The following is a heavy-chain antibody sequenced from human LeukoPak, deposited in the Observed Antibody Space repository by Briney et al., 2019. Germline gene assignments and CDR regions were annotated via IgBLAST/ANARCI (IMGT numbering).Heavy chain of an antibody. D-gene: IGHD4-23*01. CDR2: ISSSGSTI. CDR1: GYTLTELS. CDR3: ARVGIYGGNLFDY. J-gene: IGHJ4*02. V-gene: IGHV3-11*04. Sequence: SCKVSGYTLTELSMNWVRQAPGKGLEWVSYISSSGSTIYYADSVKGRFTISRDNAKNSLYLQMNSLRAEDTAVYYCARVGIYGGNLFDYWGQGTLVTVSS.